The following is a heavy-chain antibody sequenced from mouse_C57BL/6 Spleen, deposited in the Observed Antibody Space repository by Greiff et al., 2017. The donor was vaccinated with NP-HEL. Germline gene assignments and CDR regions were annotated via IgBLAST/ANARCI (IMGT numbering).Heavy chain of an antibody. J-gene: IGHJ1*03. CDR1: GYTFTDYY. CDR3: ARSRYSNYVKFFDV. V-gene: IGHV1-26*01. Sequence: EVQLQQSGPELVKPGASVKISCKASGYTFTDYYMNWVKQSHGKSLAWIGDINPNNGGTSYNQKFKGKATLTVDKYSSKAYMELSSLTSTDSAVYYCARSRYSNYVKFFDVWGTGTTVTVSS. CDR2: INPNNGGT. D-gene: IGHD2-5*01.